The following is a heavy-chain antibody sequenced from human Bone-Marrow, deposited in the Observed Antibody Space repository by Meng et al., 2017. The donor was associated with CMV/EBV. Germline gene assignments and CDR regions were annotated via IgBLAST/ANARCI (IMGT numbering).Heavy chain of an antibody. J-gene: IGHJ6*01. D-gene: IGHD2-2*01. CDR1: GGSISSYY. CDR3: ARGARCSSSSCYRAAYYYYGMAV. Sequence: GSLRLSCTVSGGSISSYYWSWIRQPPGKGLERIGNIYYSGSTNYNPSLKSRVTISVDTSKNQFSLKLSSVSAADTAVYYCARGARCSSSSCYRAAYYYYGMAVWEPGTTVTGSS. CDR2: IYYSGST. V-gene: IGHV4-59*01.